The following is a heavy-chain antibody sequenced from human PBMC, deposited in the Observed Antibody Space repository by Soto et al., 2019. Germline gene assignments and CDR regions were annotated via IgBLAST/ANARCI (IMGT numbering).Heavy chain of an antibody. D-gene: IGHD5-12*01. J-gene: IGHJ4*02. CDR3: ARDRAKAGVFDY. V-gene: IGHV4-30-4*01. CDR1: GGSISSGDYY. CDR2: IYYSGST. Sequence: SETLSLTCTVSGGSISSGDYYWSWIRQPPGKGLEWIGYIYYSGSTYYNPSLKSRVTISVDTSKNQFSLKLSSVTAADTAVYYCARDRAKAGVFDYWGQGTLVTAPQ.